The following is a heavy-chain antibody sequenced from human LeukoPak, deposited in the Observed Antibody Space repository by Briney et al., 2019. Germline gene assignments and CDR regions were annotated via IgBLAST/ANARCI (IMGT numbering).Heavy chain of an antibody. Sequence: SETLSLTCAVYGGSFSGYYWSWIRQPPGKGLEWIGEINHSGSTNYNPSLKSRVTISVDTSKTQFSLKLSSVTAADTAVYYCARGDCSSTSCYWSFDPWGQGTLVTVPS. CDR1: GGSFSGYY. D-gene: IGHD2-2*01. V-gene: IGHV4-34*01. J-gene: IGHJ5*02. CDR3: ARGDCSSTSCYWSFDP. CDR2: INHSGST.